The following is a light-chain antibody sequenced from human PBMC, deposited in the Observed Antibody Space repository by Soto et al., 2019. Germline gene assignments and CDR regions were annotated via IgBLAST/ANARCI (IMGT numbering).Light chain of an antibody. Sequence: QSALTQPASVSGSPGESITISCTGTSGDIGGDNYVSWYQQHPGKAPKLMIYEVTNRPSGVSNRFSGSKSGNTASLTISGLQAEDEADYYCSSYTSSSTRVFGGGTKLTVL. CDR3: SSYTSSSTRV. V-gene: IGLV2-14*01. J-gene: IGLJ3*02. CDR1: SGDIGGDNY. CDR2: EVT.